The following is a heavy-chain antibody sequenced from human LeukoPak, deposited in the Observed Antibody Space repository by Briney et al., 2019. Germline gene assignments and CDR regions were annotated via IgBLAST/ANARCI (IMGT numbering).Heavy chain of an antibody. CDR3: ARHRKRSGGYFGSGHDGFDI. J-gene: IGHJ3*02. CDR1: GGSFSGYY. Sequence: SETLSLTCAVYGGSFSGYYWSWIRQPPGKGLEWIGEINHSGSTNYIPSLESRVTLSVDTSKNQFSPNLNSVTAADTAVYYCARHRKRSGGYFGSGHDGFDIWGQGTMVTVSS. V-gene: IGHV4-34*01. CDR2: INHSGST. D-gene: IGHD3-22*01.